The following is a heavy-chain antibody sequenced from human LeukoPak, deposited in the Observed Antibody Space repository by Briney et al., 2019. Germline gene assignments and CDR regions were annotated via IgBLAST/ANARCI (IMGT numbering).Heavy chain of an antibody. J-gene: IGHJ6*04. CDR1: GFTFSSYS. Sequence: GGSLRLSCVVSGFTFSSYSMNWVRQAPGKGLEWISYISSRSSTIFYADFVKGRFTVSRDNAKNSLYLQMNSLRAEDTAVYYCAELGITMIGGVWGKGTTVTISS. CDR2: ISSRSSTI. D-gene: IGHD3-10*02. V-gene: IGHV3-48*01. CDR3: AELGITMIGGV.